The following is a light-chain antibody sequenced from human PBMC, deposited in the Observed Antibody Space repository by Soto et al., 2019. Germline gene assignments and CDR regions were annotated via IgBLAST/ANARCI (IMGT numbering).Light chain of an antibody. V-gene: IGKV3-20*01. J-gene: IGKJ2*01. CDR2: GAS. Sequence: EIVLTQSPGTLSLSPGERATLSCRASQSVSNSYLAWYQQKPGQAPRLLIYGASRGATGIPDRFSGSGSGTDFTLTISRLEPEDFAVYFCQQYGSSPQTFGQGTKVDIK. CDR3: QQYGSSPQT. CDR1: QSVSNSY.